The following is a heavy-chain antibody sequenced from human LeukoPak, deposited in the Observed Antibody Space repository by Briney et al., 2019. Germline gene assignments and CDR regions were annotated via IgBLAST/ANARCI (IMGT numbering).Heavy chain of an antibody. CDR3: AREVVITWRDAFDI. D-gene: IGHD3-22*01. J-gene: IGHJ3*02. CDR1: GYTFTGYY. Sequence: VASVKVSCKASGYTFTGYYMHWVRQAPGQGLEWMGWINPNSGGTNYAQKFQGRVTMTRDTSISTAYMELSRLRSDDTAVYYCAREVVITWRDAFDIWGQGTMVTVSS. CDR2: INPNSGGT. V-gene: IGHV1-2*02.